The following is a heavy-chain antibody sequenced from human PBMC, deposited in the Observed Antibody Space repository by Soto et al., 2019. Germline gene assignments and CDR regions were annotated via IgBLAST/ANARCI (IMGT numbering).Heavy chain of an antibody. D-gene: IGHD1-26*01. Sequence: RGSLRLSCAASGFTFSSYAMSWVRQAPGKGLEWVSAISGSGGSTYYADSVKGRFTISRDNSKNTLYLQMNSLRAEDTAVYYCAKDGIPYSGSYYFDYWGQGTLVTVSS. CDR1: GFTFSSYA. CDR3: AKDGIPYSGSYYFDY. J-gene: IGHJ4*02. CDR2: ISGSGGST. V-gene: IGHV3-23*01.